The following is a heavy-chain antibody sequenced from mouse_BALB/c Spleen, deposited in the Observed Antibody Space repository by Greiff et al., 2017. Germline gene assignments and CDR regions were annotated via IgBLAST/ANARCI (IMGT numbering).Heavy chain of an antibody. CDR1: GFSLTSYG. J-gene: IGHJ2*01. V-gene: IGHV2-9*02. D-gene: IGHD2-3*01. CDR2: IWAGGST. Sequence: VQLVESGPGLVAPSQSLSITCTVSGFSLTSYGVHWVRQPPGKGLEWLGVIWAGGSTNYNSALMSRLSISKDNSKSQVFLKMNSLQTDDTARYYCARDDGYSDYWGQGTTLTVSS. CDR3: ARDDGYSDY.